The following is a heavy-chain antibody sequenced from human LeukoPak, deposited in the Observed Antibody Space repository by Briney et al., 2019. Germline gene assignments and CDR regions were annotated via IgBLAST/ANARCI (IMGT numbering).Heavy chain of an antibody. CDR2: ISSSSSYT. V-gene: IGHV3-11*06. CDR1: GFTVSDYY. J-gene: IGHJ4*02. D-gene: IGHD3-9*01. CDR3: ARGVDFDWLLYYY. Sequence: GGSLRLSCAASGFTVSDYYMSWIRQAPGKGLEWVSYISSSSSYTNYADSVKGRFTISRDNAKNSLYLQMNSLRAEDTAVYYCARGVDFDWLLYYYWGQGTLVTVSS.